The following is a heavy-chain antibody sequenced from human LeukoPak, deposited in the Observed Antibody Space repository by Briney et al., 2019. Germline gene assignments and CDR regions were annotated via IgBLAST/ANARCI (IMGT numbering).Heavy chain of an antibody. CDR3: ARGDYYDSSGYYQWVYFDY. CDR1: GGSFSGYY. D-gene: IGHD3-22*01. Sequence: SETLSLTCAVYGGSFSGYYWSWIRQPPGKGLEWIGEINHSGSTNYNPSLKSRVTISVDTSKNQFSLKPSSVTAADTAVYYCARGDYYDSSGYYQWVYFDYWGQGTLVTVSS. J-gene: IGHJ4*02. CDR2: INHSGST. V-gene: IGHV4-34*01.